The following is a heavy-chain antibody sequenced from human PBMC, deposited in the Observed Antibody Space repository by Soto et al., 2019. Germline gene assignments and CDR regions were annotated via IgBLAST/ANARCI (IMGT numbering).Heavy chain of an antibody. V-gene: IGHV6-1*01. J-gene: IGHJ4*02. CDR2: TYYRSKWYN. CDR1: GDSVSSSSVT. D-gene: IGHD3-22*01. CDR3: VRPIGHSWLAV. Sequence: SQTLSLTCAISGDSVSSSSVTWNWIRQSPSRGLEWLGRTYYRSKWYNDYAESVKSRITINPDTSKNQFSLHLNSVTPEDTAVYYCVRPIGHSWLAVWGQGTLVTVSS.